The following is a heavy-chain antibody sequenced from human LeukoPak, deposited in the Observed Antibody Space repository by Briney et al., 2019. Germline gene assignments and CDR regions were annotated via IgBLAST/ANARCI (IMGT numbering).Heavy chain of an antibody. CDR1: GYTFTDYY. CDR2: INPNSGDT. CDR3: ARANFLYCSSTTCLFDY. Sequence: ASVKVCCKASGYTFTDYYLHWVRQAPGQGFEWMGWINPNSGDTNYAQKFQGRVTITRDTSISTAHMEMSRLRSDDTAVYYCARANFLYCSSTTCLFDYWGQGTLVTVTS. J-gene: IGHJ4*02. V-gene: IGHV1-2*02. D-gene: IGHD2-2*01.